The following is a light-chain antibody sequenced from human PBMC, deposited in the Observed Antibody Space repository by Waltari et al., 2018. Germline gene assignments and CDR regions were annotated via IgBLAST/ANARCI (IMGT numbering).Light chain of an antibody. Sequence: DIQMTQSPSTLPAFVGDRVTITSRASQSISSWLAWYQQKPGKAPNLLIYRASSLETGVPARFSGSGSGTDFTLTISSLQPDDFATYYCQQYSSFPFTFGPGTKVDIK. J-gene: IGKJ3*01. V-gene: IGKV1-5*03. CDR1: QSISSW. CDR2: RAS. CDR3: QQYSSFPFT.